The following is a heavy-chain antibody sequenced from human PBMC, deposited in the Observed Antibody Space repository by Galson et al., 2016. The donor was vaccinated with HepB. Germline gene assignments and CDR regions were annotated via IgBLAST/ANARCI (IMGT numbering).Heavy chain of an antibody. J-gene: IGHJ4*02. Sequence: SLRLSCAASGFNFYGYGMHWVRQAPGKGLEWVAVTWYDGSNKYYTDSVKGRFTISRDNSKNTLYLQMNSLRAEDTAVYYCARVYYDFWSGYPDYWGQGTLVTVSS. CDR2: TWYDGSNK. CDR1: GFNFYGYG. D-gene: IGHD3-3*01. V-gene: IGHV3-33*01. CDR3: ARVYYDFWSGYPDY.